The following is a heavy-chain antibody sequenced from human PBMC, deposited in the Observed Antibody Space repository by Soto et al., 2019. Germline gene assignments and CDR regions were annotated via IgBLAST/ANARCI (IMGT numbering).Heavy chain of an antibody. CDR3: ARNQRIYDILTGYYKGPLDS. CDR2: INLAEGT. D-gene: IGHD3-9*01. V-gene: IGHV4-34*01. CDR1: SGSFSGHF. J-gene: IGHJ4*02. Sequence: SETLSLTCAVYSGSFSGHFWSWIRQPPGKGLEWIGEINLAEGTNYNPSHKSRDTISIDKSNNQFFLKLTSVTAADKAVYYCARNQRIYDILTGYYKGPLDSWGQGTLVT.